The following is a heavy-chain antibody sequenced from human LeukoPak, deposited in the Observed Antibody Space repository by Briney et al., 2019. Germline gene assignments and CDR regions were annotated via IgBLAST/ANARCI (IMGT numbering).Heavy chain of an antibody. V-gene: IGHV5-51*01. CDR2: IYPGDSDT. CDR3: ARRGYCSSTSCSYYFDY. CDR1: GYSFTSYW. D-gene: IGHD2-2*01. J-gene: IGHJ4*02. Sequence: GESLKISCKGSGYSFTSYWIGWVRQMPGKGLEWMGIIYPGDSDTRYSPSFQGQVTTSADKSISTAYLQWSSLKASDTAMYYCARRGYCSSTSCSYYFDYWGQGTLVTVSS.